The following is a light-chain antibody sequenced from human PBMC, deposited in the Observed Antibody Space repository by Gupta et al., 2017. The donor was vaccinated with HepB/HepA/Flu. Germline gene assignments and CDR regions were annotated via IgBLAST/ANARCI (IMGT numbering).Light chain of an antibody. Sequence: QSDLTQPASVSGSPGQSITISCPGTSSDVGLYDFVSWYQQHQGRAPKLIIYDVYNRPSGISDRFSGSKSGNTASLTISGLQAEDEADYYCNSFTSSSTLVFGGGTKVTVL. J-gene: IGLJ2*01. CDR1: SSDVGLYDF. CDR2: DVY. CDR3: NSFTSSSTLV. V-gene: IGLV2-14*03.